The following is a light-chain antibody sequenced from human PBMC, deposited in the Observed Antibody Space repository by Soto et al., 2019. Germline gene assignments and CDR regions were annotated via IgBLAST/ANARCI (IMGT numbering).Light chain of an antibody. J-gene: IGKJ4*01. CDR2: DAS. CDR1: QGITTS. Sequence: IQMTQSPSSVCSCLVDRVRILCRASQGITTSLAWYQQKPGKVPKLLIYDASTLQSGVPSRFSGSGSGTDFTLTISSLQPEDFATYSCQQVSGFPLTFGGGTKV. V-gene: IGKV1-12*01. CDR3: QQVSGFPLT.